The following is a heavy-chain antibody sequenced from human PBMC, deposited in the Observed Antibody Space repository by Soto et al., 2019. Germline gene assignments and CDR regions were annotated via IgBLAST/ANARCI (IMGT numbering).Heavy chain of an antibody. CDR3: AKEASASRYSSFHS. CDR2: IAYDGNNK. V-gene: IGHV3-30*18. J-gene: IGHJ4*02. D-gene: IGHD5-18*01. CDR1: GFTFSSYG. Sequence: QVQLVESGGGVVQPGRSLKLSCAASGFTFSSYGMHWVRQAPGKGLEWVAVIAYDGNNKYYEDSVKGRFTICRDNAKNPLYLEMNSMRAEDTAVYYYAKEASASRYSSFHSWGQGTLVTVSS.